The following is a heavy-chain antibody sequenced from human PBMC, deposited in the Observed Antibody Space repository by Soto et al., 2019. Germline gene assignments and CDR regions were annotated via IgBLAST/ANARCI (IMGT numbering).Heavy chain of an antibody. D-gene: IGHD6-19*01. CDR1: GFTFSSYS. J-gene: IGHJ6*02. CDR2: ISSSSSYI. Sequence: GGSLRLSCAASGFTFSSYSMNWVRQAPGKGPEWVSSISSSSSYIYYADSVKGRFTISRDNAKNSLYLQMNSLRAEDTAVYYCARDREYSSGWYTYYYYYGMDVWGQGTTVTVSS. V-gene: IGHV3-21*01. CDR3: ARDREYSSGWYTYYYYYGMDV.